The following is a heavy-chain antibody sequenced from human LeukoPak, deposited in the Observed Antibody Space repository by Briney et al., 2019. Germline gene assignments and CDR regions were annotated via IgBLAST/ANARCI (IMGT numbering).Heavy chain of an antibody. CDR1: GFTFSSHG. CDR2: ISPSGDIL. CDR3: AKETAIAVAGQPGGI. J-gene: IGHJ3*02. D-gene: IGHD6-19*01. V-gene: IGHV3-23*01. Sequence: SGGSLRLPCAASGFTFSSHGMNWVRQAPGKGLEWVSGISPSGDILYYADSVKGQFTISRDNSKNTLYLQMNSLRAEDTAVYCCAKETAIAVAGQPGGIWGQGTMVTVSS.